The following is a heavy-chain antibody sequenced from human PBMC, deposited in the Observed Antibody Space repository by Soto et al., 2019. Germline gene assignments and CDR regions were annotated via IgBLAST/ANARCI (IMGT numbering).Heavy chain of an antibody. Sequence: PGGSLRLSCAASGFTFSSYSMNWVRQAPGKGLEWVSSISSSSYIYYADSVKCRFTISRDNAKNSLYLQMNSLRAEDTAVYYCARDSDWGSGGMDVWGQGTTVTVSS. CDR2: ISSSSYI. V-gene: IGHV3-21*01. J-gene: IGHJ6*02. CDR1: GFTFSSYS. D-gene: IGHD7-27*01. CDR3: ARDSDWGSGGMDV.